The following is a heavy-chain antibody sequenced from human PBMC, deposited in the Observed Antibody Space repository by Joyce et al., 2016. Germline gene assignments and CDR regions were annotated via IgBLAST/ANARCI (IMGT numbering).Heavy chain of an antibody. CDR2: ISSDESST. CDR1: GFTFSSYW. D-gene: IGHD1-26*01. Sequence: EVQLVESGGGLVQPGGSLRLSCTASGFTFSSYWMHWVRKVSGKGLGWVSHISSDESSTSYADSVKGRFTISRDNAKNTLYLHMNSLRTEDTAVYYCARTGGSYYDYYYYGLDVWGQGTTVIVSS. V-gene: IGHV3-74*01. CDR3: ARTGGSYYDYYYYGLDV. J-gene: IGHJ6*02.